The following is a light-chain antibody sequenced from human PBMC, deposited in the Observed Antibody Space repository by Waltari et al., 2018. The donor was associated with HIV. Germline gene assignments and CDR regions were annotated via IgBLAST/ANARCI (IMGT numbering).Light chain of an antibody. V-gene: IGLV2-23*02. CDR2: EVK. J-gene: IGLJ1*01. CDR1: SSDIGTYNL. CDR3: CAYAGFSTYL. Sequence: QSALTQSASVSASPGQSITISCTGSSSDIGTYNLVSWFQQHPGKAPRLLIYEVKNRPAGVSPRFSGVKSGNTASRTISGLQAADEADYHCCAYAGFSTYLFGPGTKVTVL.